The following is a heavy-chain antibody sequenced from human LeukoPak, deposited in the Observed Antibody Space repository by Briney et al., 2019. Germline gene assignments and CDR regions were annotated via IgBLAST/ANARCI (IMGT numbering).Heavy chain of an antibody. CDR3: ARGMAAAYDHNWSDP. CDR1: GGSISSGSYY. V-gene: IGHV4-61*02. CDR2: IYTSGST. Sequence: SETLSLTCTVSGGSISSGSYYWSWIRQPAGKGLEWIGRIYTSGSTNYNPSLKSRVTISVDTSKNQFSLKLSSVTAADTAVYFCARGMAAAYDHNWSDPWGPGTLVTVSS. J-gene: IGHJ5*02. D-gene: IGHD6-13*01.